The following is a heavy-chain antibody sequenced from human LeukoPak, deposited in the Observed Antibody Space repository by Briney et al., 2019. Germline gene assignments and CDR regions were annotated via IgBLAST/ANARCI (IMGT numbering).Heavy chain of an antibody. CDR3: ASGAFPNLICSSTSCLDGGFDY. J-gene: IGHJ4*02. D-gene: IGHD2-2*01. V-gene: IGHV4-39*07. CDR2: IYYSGST. Sequence: SETLSLTCTVSGGSISSSSYYWGWIRQPPGKGLEWIGSIYYSGSTYYNPSLKSRVTISVDRSKNQFSLKLSSVTAADTAVYYCASGAFPNLICSSTSCLDGGFDYWGQGTLVTVSS. CDR1: GGSISSSSYY.